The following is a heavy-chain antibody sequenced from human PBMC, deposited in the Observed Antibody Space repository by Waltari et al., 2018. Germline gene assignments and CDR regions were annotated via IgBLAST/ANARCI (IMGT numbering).Heavy chain of an antibody. Sequence: EVQLVESGGGLVQPGGSLRLSCAASGFTFSSYEMNWVRQAPGKGLEWVSYISSSGSTIYYADSVKGRFTISRDNAKNSLYPQMNSLRAEDTAVYYCARSDGWVYYFDYWGQGTLVTVSS. J-gene: IGHJ4*02. CDR3: ARSDGWVYYFDY. V-gene: IGHV3-48*03. D-gene: IGHD2-2*03. CDR1: GFTFSSYE. CDR2: ISSSGSTI.